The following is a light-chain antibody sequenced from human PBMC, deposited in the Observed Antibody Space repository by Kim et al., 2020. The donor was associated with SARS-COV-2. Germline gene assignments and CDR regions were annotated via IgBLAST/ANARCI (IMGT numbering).Light chain of an antibody. Sequence: GQRVTVSGSGGRSNVGRNYVYWFQHLPGTAPKVLIERNDQRPSGVPARFSGSKSGTSASLAISGLQPEDDADYYCEAWDDSLNGPVFGGGTQLTVL. CDR2: RND. V-gene: IGLV1-44*01. J-gene: IGLJ3*02. CDR3: EAWDDSLNGPV. CDR1: RSNVGRNY.